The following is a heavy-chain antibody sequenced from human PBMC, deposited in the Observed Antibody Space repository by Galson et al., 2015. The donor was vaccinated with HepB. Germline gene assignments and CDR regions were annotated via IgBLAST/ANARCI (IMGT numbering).Heavy chain of an antibody. CDR3: ARDGFSFGSHDY. Sequence: SLRLSCAASGVSLSTYWMSWVRQAPGKGLEWGANIIQDGSVTNYVDSVKGRFTISRDNAQNSLFLQMSGLRAEDTALYYCARDGFSFGSHDYWGQGTLVTVHS. V-gene: IGHV3-7*03. CDR1: GVSLSTYW. J-gene: IGHJ4*02. CDR2: IIQDGSVT. D-gene: IGHD3-16*01.